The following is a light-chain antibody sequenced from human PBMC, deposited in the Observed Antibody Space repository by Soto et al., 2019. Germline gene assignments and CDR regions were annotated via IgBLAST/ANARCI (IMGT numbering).Light chain of an antibody. CDR3: QQYGSSPPIT. CDR1: QSVNSY. J-gene: IGKJ5*01. Sequence: EIVLTQSPATLSLSPGERATLSCRASQSVNSYLAWYQQRPGQAPRLLIYGASTRATGIPARFSGSGSGTDFTLTISRLEPEDFAVYYCQQYGSSPPITFGQGTRLEIK. V-gene: IGKV3-20*01. CDR2: GAS.